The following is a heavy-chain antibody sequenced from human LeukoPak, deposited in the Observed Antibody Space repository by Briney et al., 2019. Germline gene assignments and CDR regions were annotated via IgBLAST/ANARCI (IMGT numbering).Heavy chain of an antibody. D-gene: IGHD3-22*01. CDR2: IYTSGST. V-gene: IGHV4-61*02. Sequence: SETLSLTCTVSGGSISSGSYYWSWIRQPAGKGLEWIGRIYTSGSTNYNPSLKSRVTISGDTSKNQFSLKLSSVTAADTAVYYCARERDYYDSSGYVGWGQGTLVTVSS. J-gene: IGHJ4*02. CDR1: GGSISSGSYY. CDR3: ARERDYYDSSGYVG.